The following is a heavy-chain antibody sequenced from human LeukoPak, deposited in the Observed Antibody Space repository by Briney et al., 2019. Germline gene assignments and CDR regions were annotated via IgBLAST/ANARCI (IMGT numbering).Heavy chain of an antibody. Sequence: PGGSLTLSCAASGFTFSSYGIHWVRQAPGKGLEWVSSISNSSSYIYYADSVKGRFTISRDNAKNSLYLQMNSLRAEDTAVYYWARDEDTAMVTTYYYCGMDVWGQGTTVTVSS. CDR2: ISNSSSYI. CDR1: GFTFSSYG. V-gene: IGHV3-21*01. CDR3: ARDEDTAMVTTYYYCGMDV. J-gene: IGHJ6*02. D-gene: IGHD5-18*01.